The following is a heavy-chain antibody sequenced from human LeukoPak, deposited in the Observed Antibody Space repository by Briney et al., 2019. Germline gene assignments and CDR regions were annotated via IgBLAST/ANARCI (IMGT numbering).Heavy chain of an antibody. CDR2: IKQDGSEK. D-gene: IGHD4-17*01. Sequence: GGSLRLSCAASGFTFSSYWMSWVRQAPGKGLEWVASIKQDGSEKYYVDSVKGRFTISKDNAKNSLYLQMNSLRAEDTALYYCARAPGEGWFDPWGQGTLVTVSS. CDR3: ARAPGEGWFDP. J-gene: IGHJ5*02. V-gene: IGHV3-7*01. CDR1: GFTFSSYW.